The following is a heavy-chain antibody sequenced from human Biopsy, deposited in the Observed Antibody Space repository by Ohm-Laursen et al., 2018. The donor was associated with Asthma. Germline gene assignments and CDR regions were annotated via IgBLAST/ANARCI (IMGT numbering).Heavy chain of an antibody. CDR2: VSYDGGVA. J-gene: IGHJ4*02. Sequence: SLRLSCAASEFVFRSHAMHWVRQAPGKGLEWVAVVSYDGGVAHYADSMKGRFTISRDNAKSTLYLQMNRLRTDDTAVYYCAKRRGYSDLTDFDHWGQGTLATVSS. CDR1: EFVFRSHA. D-gene: IGHD3-3*01. V-gene: IGHV3-30*18. CDR3: AKRRGYSDLTDFDH.